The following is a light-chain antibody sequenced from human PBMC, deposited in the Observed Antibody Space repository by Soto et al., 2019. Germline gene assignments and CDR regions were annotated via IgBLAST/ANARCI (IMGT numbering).Light chain of an antibody. CDR1: QGIRND. J-gene: IGKJ1*01. CDR2: AAS. Sequence: AIQMTQSPSSLSASVGDRVTITCRASQGIRNDLGWYQQKPGKAPELLIYAASSLQSGVPSRFSGSGSGTDFTLTISSLQPEDFATYYCQQYHGYWTFGQGTKVDIK. CDR3: QQYHGYWT. V-gene: IGKV1-6*01.